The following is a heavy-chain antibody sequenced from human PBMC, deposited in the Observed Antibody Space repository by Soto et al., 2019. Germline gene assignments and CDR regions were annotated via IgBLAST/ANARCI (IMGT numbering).Heavy chain of an antibody. CDR1: GYTFNDYA. CDR2: INVDSGDT. V-gene: IGHV1-3*01. D-gene: IGHD6-13*01. CDR3: ARIGSSGHFDY. J-gene: IGHJ4*02. Sequence: QVQLVQSGAEVKKPGASVTVSCKASGYTFNDYAMHWVRQAPGQRLQWMGWINVDSGDTKYAPMFQGRVTFTKDTSASIAYMELSSLISEDMALYYCARIGSSGHFDYWGQGSLVTVSS.